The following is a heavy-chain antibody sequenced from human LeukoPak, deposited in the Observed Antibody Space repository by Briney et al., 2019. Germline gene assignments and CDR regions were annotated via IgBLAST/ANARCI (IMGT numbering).Heavy chain of an antibody. CDR1: GYSISSGYY. D-gene: IGHD6-13*01. Sequence: SETLSLTCTVSGYSISSGYYWGWIRQPPGKGLEWIGSIYHSGSTYYNPSLKSRVTISVDTSKNQFSLKLSSVTAADTAVYYCARVLAAAGPGDVWGQGTLVTVSS. J-gene: IGHJ4*02. CDR2: IYHSGST. CDR3: ARVLAAAGPGDV. V-gene: IGHV4-38-2*02.